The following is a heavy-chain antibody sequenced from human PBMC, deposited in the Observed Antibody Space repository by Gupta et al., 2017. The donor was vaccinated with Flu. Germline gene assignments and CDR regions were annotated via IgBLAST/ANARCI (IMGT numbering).Heavy chain of an antibody. V-gene: IGHV1-69*01. J-gene: IGHJ5*02. Sequence: IYGVRQAPGQGLEWMGGIIPIFGTANYAQKFQGRVTITADESTSTAYMELSSLRSEDTAVYYCARDYHWGQGTLVTVSS. CDR3: ARDYH. CDR2: IIPIFGTA.